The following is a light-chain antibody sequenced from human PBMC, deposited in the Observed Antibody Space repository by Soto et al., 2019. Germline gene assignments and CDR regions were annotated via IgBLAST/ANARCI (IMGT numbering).Light chain of an antibody. Sequence: DIQMTQSPSILSASVGDRVTITCRASQSISSWLAWYQQKPGKAPNLLIYAASSLQSGVPSRFSGSGSGTDFTLTISSLQPEDFATYYCQQSYSTPPTFGQGTKVDI. CDR2: AAS. V-gene: IGKV1-39*01. J-gene: IGKJ1*01. CDR1: QSISSW. CDR3: QQSYSTPPT.